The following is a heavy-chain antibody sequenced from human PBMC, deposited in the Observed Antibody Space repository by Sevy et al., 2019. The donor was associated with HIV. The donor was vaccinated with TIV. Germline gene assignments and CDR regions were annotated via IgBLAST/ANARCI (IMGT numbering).Heavy chain of an antibody. CDR2: ISGSGGST. Sequence: GGSLRLSCAASGFTFPRYAMVWVRQAPGKGLKWVSAISGSGGSTYFADSVEGRFTISGHNSKNTLYLQMNSLRAEDTAVYYCAKGDSTFYGLDVWGQGTTVTVSS. CDR3: AKGDSTFYGLDV. V-gene: IGHV3-23*01. CDR1: GFTFPRYA. J-gene: IGHJ6*02. D-gene: IGHD6-13*01.